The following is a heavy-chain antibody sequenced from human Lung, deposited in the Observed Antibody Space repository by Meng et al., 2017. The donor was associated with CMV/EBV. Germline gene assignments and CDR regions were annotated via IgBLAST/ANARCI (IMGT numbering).Heavy chain of an antibody. CDR2: INHSGST. Sequence: SETLSLTCAVYGGSLSGSYWGWIRQTPEKGLEWIGEINHSGSTTYNPSLKSRVTISIDTSKNQFSLKLSSVTAADTAVYYCARAVNDDFWSEYYRSGRIDYWGQGTLVTVSS. V-gene: IGHV4-34*01. CDR3: ARAVNDDFWSEYYRSGRIDY. D-gene: IGHD3-3*01. J-gene: IGHJ4*02. CDR1: GGSLSGSY.